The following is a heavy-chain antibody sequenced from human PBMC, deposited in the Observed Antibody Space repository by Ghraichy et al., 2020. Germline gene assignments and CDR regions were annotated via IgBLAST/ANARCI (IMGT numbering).Heavy chain of an antibody. CDR2: SGSGGSS. CDR3: SRDHSGYDGGGFDC. J-gene: IGHJ4*02. D-gene: IGHD5-12*01. Sequence: GGSLRLSCAASGFTFSYYAMSRVRQAPGKGLEWVSVSGSGGSSFYADSVKGRFTLSRDNSKSTLYLQMNSLRAEDTAVYYCSRDHSGYDGGGFDCWGQGTLVTVSS. V-gene: IGHV3-23*01. CDR1: GFTFSYYA.